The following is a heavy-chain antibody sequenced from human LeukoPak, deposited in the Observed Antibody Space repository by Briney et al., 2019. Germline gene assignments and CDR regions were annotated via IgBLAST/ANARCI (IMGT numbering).Heavy chain of an antibody. Sequence: PSETLSLTCTVSGYSISSGYYWGWIRQPPGKGLGWIGSIYHSGSTYYNPSLKSRVTISVDTSKNQFSLKLSSVTAADTAVYYCARDRRGFDWFDYWGQGTLVTVSS. CDR2: IYHSGST. D-gene: IGHD3-10*01. CDR1: GYSISSGYY. CDR3: ARDRRGFDWFDY. V-gene: IGHV4-38-2*02. J-gene: IGHJ5*01.